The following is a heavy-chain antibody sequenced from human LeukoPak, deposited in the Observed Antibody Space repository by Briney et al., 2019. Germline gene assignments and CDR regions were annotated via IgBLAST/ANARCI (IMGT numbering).Heavy chain of an antibody. D-gene: IGHD3-10*01. Sequence: ASLKVSCKASGYTFTSYGISWVRQAPGQGLEWMGWISAYNGNTNYAQKLQGRVTMTADTSTSTAYMELRSLRSDDTAVYYCARDIRTRGGFDYWGQGTLVTVSS. J-gene: IGHJ4*02. CDR3: ARDIRTRGGFDY. CDR2: ISAYNGNT. CDR1: GYTFTSYG. V-gene: IGHV1-18*01.